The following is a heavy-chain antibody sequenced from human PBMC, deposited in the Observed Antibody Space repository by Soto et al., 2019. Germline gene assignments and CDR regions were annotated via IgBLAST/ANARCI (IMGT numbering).Heavy chain of an antibody. V-gene: IGHV3-30-3*01. Sequence: GGSLRLSCAASGFTFSSYAMHWVRQAPGKGLEWVAVISYDGSNKYYADSVKGRFTISRDNFKNTLYLQMNSLRAEDTAVYYCARDEARVGATDLGYYYYYYGMDVWGQGTTVTVSS. J-gene: IGHJ6*02. D-gene: IGHD1-26*01. CDR3: ARDEARVGATDLGYYYYYYGMDV. CDR1: GFTFSSYA. CDR2: ISYDGSNK.